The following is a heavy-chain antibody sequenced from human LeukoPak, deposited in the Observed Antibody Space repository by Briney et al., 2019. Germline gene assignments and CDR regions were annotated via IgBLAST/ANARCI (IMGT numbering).Heavy chain of an antibody. V-gene: IGHV1-2*06. CDR1: GYTFTVYY. Sequence: ASVNVSSKASGYTFTVYYIHWVRQAPGQGLEWMGRINPNNGCTNYAQKFQGRVTMTRDMSMSTAYMELSRLRSDDTAVYYCAGEDNSSGYRPFDIWGQGTTVTVPS. D-gene: IGHD3-22*01. CDR3: AGEDNSSGYRPFDI. CDR2: INPNNGCT. J-gene: IGHJ3*02.